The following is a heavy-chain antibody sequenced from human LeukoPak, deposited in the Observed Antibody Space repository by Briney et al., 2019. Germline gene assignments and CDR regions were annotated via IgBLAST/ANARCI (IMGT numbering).Heavy chain of an antibody. CDR2: IRYDGSNK. J-gene: IGHJ4*02. CDR1: GFTFSSHG. Sequence: GGSLRLSCAASGFTFSSHGMHWVRQAPGKGLEWVAFIRYDGSNKYYADSVKGRFTISRDNSKNTLYLQMNSLRAEDTAVYYCARDVFDIVVVPAAMGDDYWGQGTLVTVSS. V-gene: IGHV3-30*02. CDR3: ARDVFDIVVVPAAMGDDY. D-gene: IGHD2-2*01.